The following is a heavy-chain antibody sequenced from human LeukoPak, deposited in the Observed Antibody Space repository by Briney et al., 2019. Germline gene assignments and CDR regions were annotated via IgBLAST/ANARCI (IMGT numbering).Heavy chain of an antibody. D-gene: IGHD3-22*01. CDR2: IYYSGST. CDR3: ARAASPYYYDSSGSITFDY. Sequence: SETLSLTCTVSGGSISSSSYYWGWIRQPPGKGLEWIGSIYYSGSTYYNPSLKSRVTISVDTSKNQFSLKLSSVTAADTAVYYCARAASPYYYDSSGSITFDYWGQGTLVTVPS. CDR1: GGSISSSSYY. J-gene: IGHJ4*02. V-gene: IGHV4-39*01.